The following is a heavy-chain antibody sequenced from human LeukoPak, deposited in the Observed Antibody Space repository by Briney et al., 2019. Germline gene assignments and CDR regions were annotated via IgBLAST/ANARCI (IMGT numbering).Heavy chain of an antibody. CDR1: GGTFSSYA. CDR2: INPSGGST. J-gene: IGHJ4*02. V-gene: IGHV1-46*01. D-gene: IGHD3-9*01. CDR3: ARVTDILTGYDY. Sequence: ASVKVSCKASGGTFSSYAISWVRQAPGQGLEWMGIINPSGGSTSYAQKFQGRVTMTRDTSTSTVYMELSSLRSEDTAVYYCARVTDILTGYDYWGQGTLVTVSS.